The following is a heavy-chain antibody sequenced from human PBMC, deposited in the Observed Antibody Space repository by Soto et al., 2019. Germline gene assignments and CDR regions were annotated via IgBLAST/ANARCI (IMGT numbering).Heavy chain of an antibody. V-gene: IGHV3-74*01. CDR1: GFTFNSHW. CDR2: ISNDGSET. Sequence: EVHVVESGGGSVQPGGSLRLSCAASGFTFNSHWMHWVRQVPGNGPVWVARISNDGSETIYADSVEGRFTISRDNAKNTVYLEMNSLRVEDTDVYYCVRDRPHNWFDPWGQGTLVTVSS. CDR3: VRDRPHNWFDP. J-gene: IGHJ5*02.